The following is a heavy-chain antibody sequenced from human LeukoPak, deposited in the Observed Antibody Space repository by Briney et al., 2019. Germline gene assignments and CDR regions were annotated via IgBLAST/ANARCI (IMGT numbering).Heavy chain of an antibody. CDR2: IYYSGST. V-gene: IGHV4-31*03. CDR3: ARDYYGSGSYRDY. Sequence: PSETLSLTCTVSGGSISSGGYYWSWIRQHPGKGLEWIGYIYYSGSTYYNPSLKSRVTISVDTSKNQFSLKLSSVTAEDTAVYYCARDYYGSGSYRDYWGQGTLVTVSS. CDR1: GGSISSGGYY. D-gene: IGHD3-10*01. J-gene: IGHJ4*02.